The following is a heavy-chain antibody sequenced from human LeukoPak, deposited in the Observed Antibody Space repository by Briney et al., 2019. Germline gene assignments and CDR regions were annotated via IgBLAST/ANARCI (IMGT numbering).Heavy chain of an antibody. CDR3: ARHLFQSQLRVSYFVY. D-gene: IGHD1-26*01. V-gene: IGHV4-39*01. CDR2: IYYSGST. CDR1: GGSISSSSYY. Sequence: PSETLSLTCTVSGGSISSSSYYWGWIRQPPGKGLEWIGSIYYSGSTYYNPSLKSRVTISVDTSKNQFSLKLSSVTAADTAVYYCARHLFQSQLRVSYFVYWGQGTLVSLSS. J-gene: IGHJ4*02.